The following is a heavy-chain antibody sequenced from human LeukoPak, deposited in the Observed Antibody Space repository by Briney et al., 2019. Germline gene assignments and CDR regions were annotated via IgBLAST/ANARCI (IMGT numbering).Heavy chain of an antibody. J-gene: IGHJ4*02. CDR2: INPSGGST. D-gene: IGHD2-2*01. CDR1: GYTFTSYY. V-gene: IGHV1-46*03. Sequence: SVKVSCKASGYTFTSYYMHWVRQAPGQGLEWMGIINPSGGSTSYAQKFQGRVTMTRDTSTSTVYMELSSLRSEDTAVYYCAREGYEDIVVVPAAGGRGFDYWGQGTLVTVSS. CDR3: AREGYEDIVVVPAAGGRGFDY.